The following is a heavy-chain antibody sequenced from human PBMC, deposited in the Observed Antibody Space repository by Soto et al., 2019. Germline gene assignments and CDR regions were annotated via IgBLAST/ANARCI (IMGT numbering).Heavy chain of an antibody. CDR2: ISSSSSYI. CDR3: ASSQLGYEAFDM. D-gene: IGHD6-6*01. CDR1: GFTFSSYS. V-gene: IGHV3-21*01. J-gene: IGHJ3*02. Sequence: EVQLVESGGGLVKPGGSLRLSCAASGFTFSSYSMNWVRQAPGKGLEWVSSISSSSSYIYYADSVKGRFTISRDNAKNSLQLQVNSLRAEETAVYYCASSQLGYEAFDMWGQGTMVTVSS.